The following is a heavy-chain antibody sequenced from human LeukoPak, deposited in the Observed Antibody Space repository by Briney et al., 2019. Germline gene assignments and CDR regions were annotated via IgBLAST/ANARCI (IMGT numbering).Heavy chain of an antibody. Sequence: GESLKISCKGSGYSFTSYWIGWVRQMPGKGLEWVGIIYPGYSDTRYSPSFQGQVTISADKSISTAYLQWSSLKASDTAMYYCARLRYCSGGSCYAKALDYWGQGTLVTVSS. J-gene: IGHJ4*02. D-gene: IGHD2-15*01. CDR1: GYSFTSYW. CDR2: IYPGYSDT. V-gene: IGHV5-51*01. CDR3: ARLRYCSGGSCYAKALDY.